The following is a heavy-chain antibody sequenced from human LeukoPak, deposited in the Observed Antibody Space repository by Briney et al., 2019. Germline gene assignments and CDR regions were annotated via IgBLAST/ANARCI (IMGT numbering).Heavy chain of an antibody. D-gene: IGHD5-24*01. CDR1: GFTFISYS. V-gene: IGHV3-21*01. J-gene: IGHJ4*02. CDR3: ARNIEGYKLYNFDS. CDR2: ISSRSTYI. Sequence: KSGGSLRLSCAASGFTFISYSMTWVRQAPGKGLEWVSSISSRSTYIYYADSLKSRFTISRDYAKNLLYLQMNSLRAEDTAVYYCARNIEGYKLYNFDSWGQGTLVTASS.